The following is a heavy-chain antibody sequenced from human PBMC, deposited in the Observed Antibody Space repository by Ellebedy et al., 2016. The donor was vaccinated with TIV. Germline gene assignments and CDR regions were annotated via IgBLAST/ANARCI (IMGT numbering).Heavy chain of an antibody. CDR3: ARDRRGSYDF. Sequence: MPSETLSLTCTVSAASISSSYWSWIRQTPGKDLEWIGYISNTGRTNYNPSLQSRVTISVDTSRNQFSLTLRSLTAADTAVYYCARDRRGSYDFWGQGTLLAVSS. D-gene: IGHD3-10*01. CDR1: AASISSSY. J-gene: IGHJ4*02. V-gene: IGHV4-59*01. CDR2: ISNTGRT.